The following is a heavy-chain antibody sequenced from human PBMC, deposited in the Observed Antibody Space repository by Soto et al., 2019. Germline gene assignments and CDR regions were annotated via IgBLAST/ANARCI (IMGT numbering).Heavy chain of an antibody. CDR1: GDSVSSKNAA. Sequence: PSQTLSLTCDISGDSVSSKNAAWNWIRQSPSRGLEWLGRTYYRSKRHSGYAVSVRSRVSISPDTSKNRFSLQLNSVTPDDTAVYYCARSGPGGYIDHWGRGTLVTVSS. D-gene: IGHD2-15*01. J-gene: IGHJ4*02. CDR2: TYYRSKRHS. CDR3: ARSGPGGYIDH. V-gene: IGHV6-1*01.